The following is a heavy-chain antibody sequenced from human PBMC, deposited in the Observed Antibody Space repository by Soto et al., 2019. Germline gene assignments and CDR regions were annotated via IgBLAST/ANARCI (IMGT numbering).Heavy chain of an antibody. J-gene: IGHJ4*02. V-gene: IGHV4-59*13. Sequence: QVQLQESGPGLVKPSETLSLTCNVSGASISDYYWSWIRQPPGKGLECIGYIYTSGNTNYNPSLKRRVTISVDTSKNQFSLKLRSVTAADTAVYYCASHVGSGYSDYWGQGTLVTVYS. CDR3: ASHVGSGYSDY. CDR1: GASISDYY. CDR2: IYTSGNT. D-gene: IGHD1-26*01.